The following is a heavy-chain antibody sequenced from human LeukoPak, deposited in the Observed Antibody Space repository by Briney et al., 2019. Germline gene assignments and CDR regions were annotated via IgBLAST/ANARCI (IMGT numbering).Heavy chain of an antibody. D-gene: IGHD6-13*01. V-gene: IGHV4-34*01. CDR3: ARGPIAAGGY. CDR2: INHSGST. J-gene: IGHJ4*02. Sequence: PSETLSLTCAVYGGSFSGYYWSWIRQPPGKGLEWIAEINHSGSTNYNPSLKSRVTISVDTSKNQFSLKLSSVTAADTAVFYCARGPIAAGGYWGQGTLVTVSS. CDR1: GGSFSGYY.